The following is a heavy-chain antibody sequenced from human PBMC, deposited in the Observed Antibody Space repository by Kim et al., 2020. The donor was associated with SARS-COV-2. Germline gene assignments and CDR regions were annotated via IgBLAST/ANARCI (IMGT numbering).Heavy chain of an antibody. CDR3: ARVKSGYDSYYFDY. V-gene: IGHV3-48*02. D-gene: IGHD5-12*01. CDR1: GFTFSSYS. Sequence: GGSLRLSCAASGFTFSSYSMNWVRQAPGKGLEWVSYISSSSSTIYYADSVKGRFTISRDNAKNSLYLQMNSLRDEDTAVYYCARVKSGYDSYYFDYWGQGTLVTVSS. CDR2: ISSSSSTI. J-gene: IGHJ4*02.